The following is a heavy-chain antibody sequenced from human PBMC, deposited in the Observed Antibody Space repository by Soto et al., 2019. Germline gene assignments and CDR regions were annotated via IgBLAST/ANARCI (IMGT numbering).Heavy chain of an antibody. V-gene: IGHV1-69*04. CDR1: GGTFSSYT. D-gene: IGHD2-15*01. CDR2: IIPILGIA. Sequence: SVKVSCNASGGTFSSYTISWVRQAPGQGLEWMGRIIPILGIANYSQKFQGRVTITRDTSASTAYMELSSLRAEDTAVYYCARDMDIVVVVAATLGLDYWGQGTLVTVSS. CDR3: ARDMDIVVVVAATLGLDY. J-gene: IGHJ4*02.